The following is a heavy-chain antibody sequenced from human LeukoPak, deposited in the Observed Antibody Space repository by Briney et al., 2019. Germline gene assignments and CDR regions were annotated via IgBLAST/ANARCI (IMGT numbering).Heavy chain of an antibody. V-gene: IGHV3-30*18. CDR1: GFTFSSYG. J-gene: IGHJ4*02. D-gene: IGHD6-13*01. Sequence: GRSLRLSCAASGFTFSSYGMHWVRQAPGKGLERVAVISYDGSNKYYADSVKGRFTISRDNSKNTLYLQMNSLRAEDTAVYYCAKDSSSAGTDDYWGQGTLVTVSS. CDR2: ISYDGSNK. CDR3: AKDSSSAGTDDY.